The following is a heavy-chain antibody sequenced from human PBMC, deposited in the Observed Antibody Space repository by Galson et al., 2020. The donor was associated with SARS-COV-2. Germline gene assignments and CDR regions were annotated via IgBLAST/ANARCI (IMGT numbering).Heavy chain of an antibody. V-gene: IGHV4-34*01. J-gene: IGHJ5*02. D-gene: IGHD1-26*01. CDR1: GGPFRGYY. Sequence: SETLSLTCAVYGGPFRGYYWSWIRQSPGMGLEWIGDIEHSGTTIYNPSLRSRVIISVDREKKQVSLELKSVTAADTATYFCARGFIVGGTNPRRFDPWG. CDR2: IEHSGTT. CDR3: ARGFIVGGTNPRRFDP.